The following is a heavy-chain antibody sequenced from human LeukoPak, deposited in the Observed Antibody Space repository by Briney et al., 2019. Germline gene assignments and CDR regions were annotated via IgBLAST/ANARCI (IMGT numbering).Heavy chain of an antibody. CDR1: GGSISSGGYY. V-gene: IGHV4-30-2*01. D-gene: IGHD3-10*01. CDR2: IYQSGSS. CDR3: ARGRGAYYYGSGNLYNWFDP. Sequence: PSETLSLTCNVSGGSISSGGYYWSWIRQPPGKGLEWIGYIYQSGSSYYNPSLKSRVIISIDRSKNQFSLKLSSVTAADTAVYYCARGRGAYYYGSGNLYNWFDPWGQGTLVTVSS. J-gene: IGHJ5*02.